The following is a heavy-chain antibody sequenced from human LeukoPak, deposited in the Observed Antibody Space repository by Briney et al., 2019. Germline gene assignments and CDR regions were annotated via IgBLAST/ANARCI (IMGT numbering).Heavy chain of an antibody. V-gene: IGHV4-31*03. CDR1: GGSISSGNHY. Sequence: PSQTLSLTCTVSGGSISSGNHYWSWIRQHPGKGLEWIGYIYHSGSTYYNPSLKSRVIISVDTSKNQFSLKLSSVTAADTAVYYCARGPSSGWYIPVDYWGQGTLVTVFS. CDR2: IYHSGST. CDR3: ARGPSSGWYIPVDY. J-gene: IGHJ4*02. D-gene: IGHD6-19*01.